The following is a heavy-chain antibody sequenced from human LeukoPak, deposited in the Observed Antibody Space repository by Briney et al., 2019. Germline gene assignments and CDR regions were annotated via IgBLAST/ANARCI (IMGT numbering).Heavy chain of an antibody. CDR1: GFTFSSYE. V-gene: IGHV3-48*03. D-gene: IGHD5-24*01. Sequence: GGSLRPSCAASGFTFSSYEMNWVRQAPGKGLEWVSYISGSGSTIYYADSVKGRFTISRDNAKNSLYLQMNSLRVEDTGVYYCVRELMASPDIWGQGTMVTVSS. J-gene: IGHJ3*02. CDR2: ISGSGSTI. CDR3: VRELMASPDI.